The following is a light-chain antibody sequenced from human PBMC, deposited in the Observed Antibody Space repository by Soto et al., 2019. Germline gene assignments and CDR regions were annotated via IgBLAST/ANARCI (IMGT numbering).Light chain of an antibody. J-gene: IGKJ2*01. V-gene: IGKV3-20*01. Sequence: EIVLTQSPGTLSLSPGERATLSCRVSQSVSHSYLAWYQQKPGQAPRLLIYGASNRATGIPDRFSGSGSGTDFTLTIRKMEPEDFAMYYCQQYGDSPQTFGQGTKLEIK. CDR2: GAS. CDR1: QSVSHSY. CDR3: QQYGDSPQT.